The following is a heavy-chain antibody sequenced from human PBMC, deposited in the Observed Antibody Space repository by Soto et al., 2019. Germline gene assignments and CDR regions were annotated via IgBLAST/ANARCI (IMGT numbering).Heavy chain of an antibody. J-gene: IGHJ5*02. CDR1: GGTFSSYA. CDR3: ARDLPDYYDSSGYHGWFGP. V-gene: IGHV1-69*01. CDR2: IIPIFGTA. D-gene: IGHD3-22*01. Sequence: QVQLVQSGAEVKKPGSSVKVSCKASGGTFSSYAISWVRQAPGQGLEWMGGIIPIFGTANYAQKFQGRVTITADESTSTGYMELSSLRSEDTAVYYCARDLPDYYDSSGYHGWFGPWGQGTLVTVSS.